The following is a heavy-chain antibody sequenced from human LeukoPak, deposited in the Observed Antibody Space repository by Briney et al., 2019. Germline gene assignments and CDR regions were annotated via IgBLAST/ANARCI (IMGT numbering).Heavy chain of an antibody. D-gene: IGHD3-10*01. J-gene: IGHJ4*02. CDR3: AKAPYYYGSGSYYNDY. CDR1: GFTFSSYA. CDR2: ISGSGGST. Sequence: GGSLRLSCAASGFTFSSYAMSWVRQAPGMGLEWVSAISGSGGSTYYADSVKDRFTISRDNSKNTLYLQMNSLRAEDTAVYYCAKAPYYYGSGSYYNDYWGQGTLVTVSS. V-gene: IGHV3-23*01.